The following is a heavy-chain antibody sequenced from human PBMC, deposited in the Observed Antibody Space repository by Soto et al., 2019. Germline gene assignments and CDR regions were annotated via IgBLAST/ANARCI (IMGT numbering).Heavy chain of an antibody. CDR2: IYWDDAK. CDR1: GFSLSTRGVG. Sequence: QITLKESGPTLVKPTQTLTLTCNFSGFSLSTRGVGVGWIRQPPGKALEWLTLIYWDDAKEYSPSLRSRITTPKDTSKNHVGPTTTDMAPVDTATYFCAHKGGGDRILDYWGQGTLVTVSS. V-gene: IGHV2-5*02. D-gene: IGHD3-16*01. J-gene: IGHJ4*02. CDR3: AHKGGGDRILDY.